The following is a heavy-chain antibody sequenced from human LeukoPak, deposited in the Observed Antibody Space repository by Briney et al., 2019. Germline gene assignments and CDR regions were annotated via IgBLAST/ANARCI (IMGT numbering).Heavy chain of an antibody. D-gene: IGHD5-18*01. CDR1: GFTFSSYA. CDR3: ARGDTAMVDY. Sequence: PGGSLRLSCAASGFTFSSYAMHWVRQAPGKGLEWVAVISYDGSNKYYADSVKGRFTISRDNSKNTLYLQMNSLRAEDTAVYHCARGDTAMVDYWGQGTLVTVSS. CDR2: ISYDGSNK. V-gene: IGHV3-30*04. J-gene: IGHJ4*02.